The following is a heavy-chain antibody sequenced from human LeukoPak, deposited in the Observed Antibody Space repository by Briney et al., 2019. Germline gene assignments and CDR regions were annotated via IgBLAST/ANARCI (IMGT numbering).Heavy chain of an antibody. CDR3: ARGSGTTVTLDY. Sequence: GGSLRLSCAASGFTFSSYAMSWVRLAPGKGLEWVSSTSNSGVSTYYADSVKGRFTISRDNSKNTLYLQMNSLRAEDTAVYFCARGSGTTVTLDYWGQGTLVTVSS. J-gene: IGHJ4*02. CDR1: GFTFSSYA. D-gene: IGHD4-17*01. V-gene: IGHV3-23*01. CDR2: TSNSGVST.